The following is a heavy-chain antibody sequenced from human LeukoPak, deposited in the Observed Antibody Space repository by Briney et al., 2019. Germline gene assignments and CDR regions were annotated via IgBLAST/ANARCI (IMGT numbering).Heavy chain of an antibody. V-gene: IGHV4-59*01. Sequence: SETLSLTCTVSGGSISSYYWSWIRQPPGRGLEWIGYIYYSGSTNYNPSLKSRVTISVDTSKNQFSLKLSSVTAADTAVYYCARESMVYGDYVGGWFDPWGQGTLVTVSS. CDR3: ARESMVYGDYVGGWFDP. D-gene: IGHD4-17*01. CDR2: IYYSGST. CDR1: GGSISSYY. J-gene: IGHJ5*02.